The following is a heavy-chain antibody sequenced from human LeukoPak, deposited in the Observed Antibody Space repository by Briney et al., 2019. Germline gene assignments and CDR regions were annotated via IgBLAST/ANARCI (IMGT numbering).Heavy chain of an antibody. J-gene: IGHJ4*02. CDR1: GFTFSSYS. CDR2: ISSSSSYI. D-gene: IGHD3-22*01. Sequence: GGSLRLSCAASGFTFSSYSMNWVRQAPGKGLEWVSSISSSSSYIYYADSVRGRFTVSRDNSKNTLYLQMNSLRPEDTALYYCARGRYYYDTSGYFDYWGQGTLVTVSS. V-gene: IGHV3-21*01. CDR3: ARGRYYYDTSGYFDY.